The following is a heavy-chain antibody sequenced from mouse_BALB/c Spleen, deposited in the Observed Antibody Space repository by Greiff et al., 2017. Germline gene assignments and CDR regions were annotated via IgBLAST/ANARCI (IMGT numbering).Heavy chain of an antibody. CDR1: GFAFSSYD. CDR2: ISSGGGST. J-gene: IGHJ4*01. Sequence: EVQLQESGGGLVKPGGSLKLSCAASGFAFSSYDMSWVRQTPEKRLEWVAYISSGGGSTYYPDTVKGRFTISRDNAKNTLYLQMSSLKSEDTAMYYCARHNSYAMDYWGQGTSVTVSS. D-gene: IGHD1-3*01. V-gene: IGHV5-12-1*01. CDR3: ARHNSYAMDY.